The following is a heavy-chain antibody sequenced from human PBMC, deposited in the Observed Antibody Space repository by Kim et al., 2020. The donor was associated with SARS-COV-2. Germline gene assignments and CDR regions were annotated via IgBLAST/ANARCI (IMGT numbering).Heavy chain of an antibody. V-gene: IGHV5-51*01. CDR3: ARLWATSSSWSEVVGYYGMDV. Sequence: GESLKISCKGSGYSFTSYWIGWVRQMPGKGLEWMGIIYPGDSDTRYSPSFQGQVTISADKSISTAYLQWSSLKASDTAMYYCARLWATSSSWSEVVGYYGMDVWGQGTTVTVSS. CDR1: GYSFTSYW. CDR2: IYPGDSDT. D-gene: IGHD6-13*01. J-gene: IGHJ6*02.